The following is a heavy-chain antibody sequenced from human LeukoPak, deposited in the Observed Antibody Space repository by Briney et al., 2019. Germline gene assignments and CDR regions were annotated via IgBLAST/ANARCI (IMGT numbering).Heavy chain of an antibody. Sequence: GGSLRLSCAASGFTFSDYYMSWIRQAPGKGLEWVSYISSSGSTIYYADSVKGRFTISRDNAKNSLYLQTNSLRAEDTAVYYCATDPMYYGMDVWGQGTTVTVSS. J-gene: IGHJ6*02. CDR2: ISSSGSTI. CDR1: GFTFSDYY. V-gene: IGHV3-11*04. CDR3: ATDPMYYGMDV.